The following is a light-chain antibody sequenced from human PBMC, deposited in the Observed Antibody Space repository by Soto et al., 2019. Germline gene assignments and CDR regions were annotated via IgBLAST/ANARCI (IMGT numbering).Light chain of an antibody. CDR3: QQYNSYSPAWT. CDR2: DAS. CDR1: QRISTY. J-gene: IGKJ1*01. V-gene: IGKV1-5*01. Sequence: DIVMTQSPSSLPATKGDRVTTAFRACQRISTYLNWYQQKPEKAPNLLTWDASTLQSGVPSRFSGSGSGTDFTRTISSLQPDDFATYYCQQYNSYSPAWTFGQGTKVDIK.